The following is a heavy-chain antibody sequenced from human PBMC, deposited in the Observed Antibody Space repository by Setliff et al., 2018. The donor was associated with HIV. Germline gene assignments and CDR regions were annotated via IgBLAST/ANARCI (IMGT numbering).Heavy chain of an antibody. Sequence: ASVKVSCKASGYTFTDNSIHWVRQAPGQGLEWMAWINSASGGTNYAQNFQGRVTVTRDTSINTAYVELNSLKSDDTAVYYCARDYLHVFDIWGQGTMVTVSS. J-gene: IGHJ3*02. V-gene: IGHV1-2*02. CDR2: INSASGGT. CDR1: GYTFTDNS. CDR3: ARDYLHVFDI.